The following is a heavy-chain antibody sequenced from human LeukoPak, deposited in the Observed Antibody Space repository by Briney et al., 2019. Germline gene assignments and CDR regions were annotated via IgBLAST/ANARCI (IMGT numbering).Heavy chain of an antibody. CDR3: ARHLSTTSASSWYFDL. Sequence: SETLSLTCAIYGGSFSGYYWDWIRQSPGKGLEWIGEINRGGSTSYNPSLKSRVTISVDTSKNQFSLKLSSVTAADTDVYYCARHLSTTSASSWYFDLWGRGTLVTVSS. CDR1: GGSFSGYY. D-gene: IGHD4-11*01. V-gene: IGHV4-34*01. CDR2: INRGGST. J-gene: IGHJ2*01.